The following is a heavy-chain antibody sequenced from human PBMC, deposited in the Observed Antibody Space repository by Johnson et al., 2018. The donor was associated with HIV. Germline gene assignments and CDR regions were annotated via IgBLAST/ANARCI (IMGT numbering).Heavy chain of an antibody. J-gene: IGHJ3*02. CDR3: ARSEEWRGEGVYQI. V-gene: IGHV3-7*03. D-gene: IGHD6-13*01. CDR1: GFTFDDYG. CDR2: IKQDGREK. Sequence: MLLVESGGGLVQPGGSLRLSCAASGFTFDDYGMSWVRQAPGKGLEWVANIKQDGREKSYVDSVKGRFTISRDNAKNTLYLQMNSLRAEDTAVYYCARSEEWRGEGVYQIWGQGTMVTVSS.